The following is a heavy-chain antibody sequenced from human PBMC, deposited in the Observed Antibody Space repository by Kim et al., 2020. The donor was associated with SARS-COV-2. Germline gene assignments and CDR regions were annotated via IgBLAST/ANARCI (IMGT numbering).Heavy chain of an antibody. D-gene: IGHD6-6*01. CDR3: AAIIEYSSFFYGMDV. J-gene: IGHJ6*02. V-gene: IGHV3-48*02. Sequence: YVKGRLPISRNNAKNSLYLQMNSLRDEDTAVYYCAAIIEYSSFFYGMDVWGQGTTVTVSS.